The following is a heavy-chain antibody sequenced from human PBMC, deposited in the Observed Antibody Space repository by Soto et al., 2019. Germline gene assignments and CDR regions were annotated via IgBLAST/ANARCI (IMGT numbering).Heavy chain of an antibody. J-gene: IGHJ4*02. CDR3: VGDYYFDY. CDR1: GFTFSSYE. D-gene: IGHD2-21*02. CDR2: ISTSGATI. V-gene: IGHV3-48*03. Sequence: GGSLRLSCAGSGFTFSSYEMNWVRQAPGKGLEWVSYISTSGATIYYADSVKGRFTISRDNARNSLYLQMNSLTAEDTAVYYCVGDYYFDYWGRGTLVTVSS.